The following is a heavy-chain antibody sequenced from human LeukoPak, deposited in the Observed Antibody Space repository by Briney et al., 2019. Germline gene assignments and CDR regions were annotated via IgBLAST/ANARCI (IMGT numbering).Heavy chain of an antibody. CDR2: INSSSSYI. CDR3: ARDLRGWGLNSD. Sequence: GGSLRLSCAASGFTFSSYSMNWVRQAPGKGLEWVSSINSSSSYIYYEDSVKGRFTISRDNAKNSLYLQMNSLRAEDTAVYYCARDLRGWGLNSDWGQGTLVTVSS. CDR1: GFTFSSYS. V-gene: IGHV3-21*01. J-gene: IGHJ4*02. D-gene: IGHD6-19*01.